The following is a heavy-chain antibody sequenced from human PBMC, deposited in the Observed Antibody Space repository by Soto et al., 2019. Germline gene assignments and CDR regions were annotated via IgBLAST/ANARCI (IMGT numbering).Heavy chain of an antibody. J-gene: IGHJ5*01. Sequence: QVQLAQSGAEVKKPGASVKLSGKASGCIFTSYKMHWVRQAPGQGLEWMGVIVPSDGYTIYAQNFQGRATMAGDTSTSTVYMELSSPRPEDTAFYYCAREEGGLGSWGQGTLVTVSS. CDR3: AREEGGLGS. V-gene: IGHV1-46*01. CDR2: IVPSDGYT. CDR1: GCIFTSYK. D-gene: IGHD3-16*01.